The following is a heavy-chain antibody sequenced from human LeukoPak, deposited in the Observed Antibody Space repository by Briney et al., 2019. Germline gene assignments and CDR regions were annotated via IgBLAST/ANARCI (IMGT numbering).Heavy chain of an antibody. J-gene: IGHJ4*02. Sequence: GGSLRLSCAASGFIFRDCGMSWVRQAPGKGLEWVSGISGRGDKTYYADSVKGRFTISRDNSKNTLRLQMDSLRDEDTAIYYCGKRVQPNAGPFHFWGQGTLASVSS. CDR3: GKRVQPNAGPFHF. D-gene: IGHD3-10*01. CDR2: ISGRGDKT. V-gene: IGHV3-23*01. CDR1: GFIFRDCG.